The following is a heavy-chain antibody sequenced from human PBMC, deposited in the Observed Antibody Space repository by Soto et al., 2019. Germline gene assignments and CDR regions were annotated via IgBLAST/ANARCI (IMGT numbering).Heavy chain of an antibody. V-gene: IGHV3-48*01. D-gene: IGHD5-12*01. CDR2: ISSSSSTI. CDR3: ARVYLIDIDATIKFAFDI. Sequence: PGGSLRLSCAASGFTFSSYSMNWVRQAPGKGLEWVSYISSSSSTIYYADSVKGRFTISRDNAKNSLYLQMNSLRAEDTAVYYCARVYLIDIDATIKFAFDIWGPWTLVTVSS. J-gene: IGHJ3*02. CDR1: GFTFSSYS.